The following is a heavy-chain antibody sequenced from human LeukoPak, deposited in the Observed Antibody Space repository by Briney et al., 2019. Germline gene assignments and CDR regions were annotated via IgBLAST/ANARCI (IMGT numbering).Heavy chain of an antibody. Sequence: ASVRVSCKTSGYTFTGYYIHWVRQAPGQGLEWMGRINPNSGDTNYTQKFQGRLTTTRDTSVGTAYMELSRLTSDDTAVYYCIRDGAVTGIWFDSWGQGSLVTVSS. CDR3: IRDGAVTGIWFDS. CDR2: INPNSGDT. CDR1: GYTFTGYY. D-gene: IGHD6-19*01. J-gene: IGHJ5*01. V-gene: IGHV1-2*06.